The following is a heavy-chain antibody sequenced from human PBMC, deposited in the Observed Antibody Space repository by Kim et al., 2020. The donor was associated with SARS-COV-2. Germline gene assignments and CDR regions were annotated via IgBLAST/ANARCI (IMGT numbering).Heavy chain of an antibody. V-gene: IGHV3-23*01. J-gene: IGHJ1*01. CDR3: AKSDCAGGTCFRINY. CDR2: IGGSDGTT. D-gene: IGHD2-8*02. Sequence: GGSLRLSCAASGFTFSDHAMNWVRQAPGRGLEWVSGIGGSDGTTYYADSVKDRFTISRDNSRNKLFLLMSALRAEDTAVYYCAKSDCAGGTCFRINYWG. CDR1: GFTFSDHA.